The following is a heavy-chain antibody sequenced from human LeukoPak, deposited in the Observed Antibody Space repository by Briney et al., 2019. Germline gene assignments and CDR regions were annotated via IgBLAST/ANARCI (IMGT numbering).Heavy chain of an antibody. J-gene: IGHJ4*02. CDR3: VREAPASNGGDY. V-gene: IGHV3-23*01. Sequence: GGSLRLSCAASGLTFRRYAMSWVRQAPGKGLEWVSDMSGNGGSTYSADSVKGRFTTSRDNAKKSLYLQMNSLRAEDTAVYYCVREAPASNGGDYWGQGTLVTVSA. CDR2: MSGNGGST. CDR1: GLTFRRYA. D-gene: IGHD2-2*01.